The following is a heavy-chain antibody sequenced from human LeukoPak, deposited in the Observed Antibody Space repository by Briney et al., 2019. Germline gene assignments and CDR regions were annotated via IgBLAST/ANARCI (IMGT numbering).Heavy chain of an antibody. D-gene: IGHD3-10*01. Sequence: PGGSLRLSCVGSKFIVSDNCMSWVRQAPGKGLEWVSVIYSDGTTFYSDSVKGRFTISRDNSKNILYLQMNSLRAEDTAVYYCARERIYFGSGRDLTDARLFYYYGMDVWGQGTTVTVSS. CDR1: KFIVSDNC. V-gene: IGHV3-53*01. CDR3: ARERIYFGSGRDLTDARLFYYYGMDV. J-gene: IGHJ6*02. CDR2: IYSDGTT.